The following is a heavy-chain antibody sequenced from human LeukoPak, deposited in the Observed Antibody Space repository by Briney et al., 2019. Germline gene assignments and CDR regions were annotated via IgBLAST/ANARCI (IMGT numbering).Heavy chain of an antibody. CDR2: IYHSRST. J-gene: IGHJ4*02. CDR1: GGSISSDY. CDR3: ARDLEPYDGGVYFDY. V-gene: IGHV4-59*12. D-gene: IGHD1-1*01. Sequence: SETLSLTCSVSGGSISSDYWSWIRQPPGKGLEWIGYIYHSRSTYYNPSLKSRVTISVDRSKNQFSLKLSSVTAADTAVYYCARDLEPYDGGVYFDYWGQGTLVTVSS.